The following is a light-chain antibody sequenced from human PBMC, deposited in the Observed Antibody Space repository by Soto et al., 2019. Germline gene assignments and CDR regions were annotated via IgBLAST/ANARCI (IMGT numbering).Light chain of an antibody. CDR2: DDN. CDR3: GSWDSSLSAYV. CDR1: SSNIGGNS. V-gene: IGLV1-51*01. J-gene: IGLJ1*01. Sequence: QSVLTQPPSVSAAPGQKVTISCSGSSSNIGGNSVSWYQQLPGNAPKLLIYDDNKRPSGIPDRFSGSKSGTSATLGINGCQTGDEADYYCGSWDSSLSAYVVGTGTKV.